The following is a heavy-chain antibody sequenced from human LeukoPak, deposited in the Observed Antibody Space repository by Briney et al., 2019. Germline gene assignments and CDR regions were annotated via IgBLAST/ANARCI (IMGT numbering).Heavy chain of an antibody. CDR1: GFTSSSYS. J-gene: IGHJ4*02. CDR3: AKTGTTVVTRFDY. D-gene: IGHD4-23*01. V-gene: IGHV3-21*01. Sequence: GGSLRLSCAASGFTSSSYSMNWVRQAPGKGLEWVSSISSSSSYIYYADSVKGRFTISRDNAKNSLYLQMNSLRAEDTAVYYCAKTGTTVVTRFDYWGQGTLVTVSS. CDR2: ISSSSSYI.